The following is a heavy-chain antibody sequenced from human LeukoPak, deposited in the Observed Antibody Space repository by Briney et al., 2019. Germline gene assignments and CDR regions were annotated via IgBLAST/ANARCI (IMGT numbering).Heavy chain of an antibody. J-gene: IGHJ6*03. CDR2: INPKSGGT. V-gene: IGHV1-2*02. CDR3: ARGQVVFYYMDV. Sequence: ASVKVSCKASGYTFTGYYMHWVRQAPGQGLEWMGWINPKSGGTNYAQKFQGRVTMTRDTSISTAYMELSRLRSDDTAVYYCARGQVVFYYMDVWGEGATVTISS. CDR1: GYTFTGYY. D-gene: IGHD2-15*01.